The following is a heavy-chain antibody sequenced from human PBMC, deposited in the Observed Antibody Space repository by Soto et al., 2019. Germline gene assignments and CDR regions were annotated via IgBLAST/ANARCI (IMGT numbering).Heavy chain of an antibody. D-gene: IGHD4-4*01. Sequence: QVQLVQSGAAVKKPGSSVKVSCKASGGTFSSYAISWVRQAPGQGLEWMGGIIPIFGTANYAQKFQGRVTITADESTSTAYMELSSLRSEDTAVYYCARDRGMATIHDYSFDYWGQGTLVTVSS. V-gene: IGHV1-69*12. CDR2: IIPIFGTA. CDR1: GGTFSSYA. CDR3: ARDRGMATIHDYSFDY. J-gene: IGHJ4*02.